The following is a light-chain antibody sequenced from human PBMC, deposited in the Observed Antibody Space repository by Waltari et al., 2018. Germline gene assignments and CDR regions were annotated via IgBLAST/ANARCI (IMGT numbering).Light chain of an antibody. Sequence: QSVLTQPPSVSAAPGQKVSISCSGSSSLLRFTSVSWYQQFPGTAPKLLIYDDDKRPSGIPDRFSASKSYTSVTLDITRLQPGDEAHYFCGTWDRRLKAVFGGGTKLTV. J-gene: IGLJ2*01. CDR2: DDD. V-gene: IGLV1-51*01. CDR3: GTWDRRLKAV. CDR1: SSLLRFTS.